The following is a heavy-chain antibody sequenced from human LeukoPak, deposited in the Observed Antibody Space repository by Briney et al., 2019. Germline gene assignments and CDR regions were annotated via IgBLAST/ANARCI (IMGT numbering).Heavy chain of an antibody. CDR2: IYHSGST. J-gene: IGHJ4*02. CDR3: ARGAYCSGGSCYSV. V-gene: IGHV4-4*02. D-gene: IGHD2-15*01. CDR1: GGSISSSNW. Sequence: SETLSLTCAVSGGSISSSNWWSWVRQPPGKGLEWIGEIYHSGSTNYNPSLKSRVTISVDTSKNQFSLKLSSVTAADTAVYYCARGAYCSGGSCYSVWGQGTLVTVSS.